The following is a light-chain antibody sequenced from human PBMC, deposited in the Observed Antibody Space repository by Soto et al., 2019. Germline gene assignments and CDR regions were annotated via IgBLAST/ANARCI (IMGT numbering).Light chain of an antibody. CDR2: WAS. CDR1: QNVLYSSNNKNY. J-gene: IGKJ2*01. CDR3: QQYYSTPPT. Sequence: DIVMTQFPDSLAVSLGERATINCKSSQNVLYSSNNKNYLGWYQQKLGQPPKLLIYWASTRESGVPDRFSGSGSGTDFTLTISSLQAEDVAVYYYQQYYSTPPTFGQGTKLEIK. V-gene: IGKV4-1*01.